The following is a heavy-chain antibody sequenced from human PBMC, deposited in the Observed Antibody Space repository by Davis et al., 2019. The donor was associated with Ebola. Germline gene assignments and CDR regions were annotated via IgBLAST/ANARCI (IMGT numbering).Heavy chain of an antibody. CDR2: IGDTDNRG. D-gene: IGHD3-10*01. CDR1: GFIFSNHA. Sequence: GESLKISCAASGFIFSNHALSWVRQTPGKGLEWVAAIGDTDNRGYYADSVKGRFTISRDNSRNMVFLEMSSLRVEDTDVYYCVKDLSAPMVRGVDDSWGQGTRVIVSS. J-gene: IGHJ5*02. CDR3: VKDLSAPMVRGVDDS. V-gene: IGHV3-23*01.